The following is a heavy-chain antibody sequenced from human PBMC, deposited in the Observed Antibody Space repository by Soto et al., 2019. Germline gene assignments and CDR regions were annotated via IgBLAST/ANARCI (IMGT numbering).Heavy chain of an antibody. CDR1: GYTFTSYD. Sequence: GASVKVSCKASGYTFTSYDINWVRQATGQGLEWMGWMNPNSGNTGYAQKFQGRVTMTRNTSISTAYMELSSLRSEDTAVYYCARGVAVRFLEWANWFDPWGQGTLVTVSS. D-gene: IGHD3-3*01. V-gene: IGHV1-8*01. CDR2: MNPNSGNT. J-gene: IGHJ5*02. CDR3: ARGVAVRFLEWANWFDP.